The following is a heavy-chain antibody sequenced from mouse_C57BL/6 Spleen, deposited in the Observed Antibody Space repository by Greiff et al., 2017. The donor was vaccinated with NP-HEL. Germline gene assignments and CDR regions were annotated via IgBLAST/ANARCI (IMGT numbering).Heavy chain of an antibody. D-gene: IGHD2-4*01. CDR3: ARSLYDYDLAWFAY. CDR2: IYPGDGDT. Sequence: QVQLKESGPELVKPGASVKISCKASGYAFSSSWMNWVKQRPGKGLEWIGRIYPGDGDTNYNGKFKGKATLTADKSSSTAYMQLSSLTSEDSAVYFCARSLYDYDLAWFAYWGQGTLVTVSA. V-gene: IGHV1-82*01. CDR1: GYAFSSSW. J-gene: IGHJ3*01.